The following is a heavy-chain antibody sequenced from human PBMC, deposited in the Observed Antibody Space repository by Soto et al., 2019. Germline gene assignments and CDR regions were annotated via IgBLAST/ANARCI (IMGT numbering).Heavy chain of an antibody. CDR3: ARHRGLAAAGLSGYYYYGMDV. J-gene: IGHJ6*02. Sequence: SETLSLTCTVSGGSISSYYWSWIRQPPGKGLEWIGYIYYSGSTNYNPSLKSRVTISVDTSKNQFSLKLSSVTAADTAVYYYARHRGLAAAGLSGYYYYGMDVWGQGTTVTVSS. CDR1: GGSISSYY. CDR2: IYYSGST. V-gene: IGHV4-59*01. D-gene: IGHD6-13*01.